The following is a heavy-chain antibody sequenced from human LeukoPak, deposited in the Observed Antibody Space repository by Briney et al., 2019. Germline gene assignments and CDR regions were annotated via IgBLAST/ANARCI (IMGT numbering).Heavy chain of an antibody. D-gene: IGHD6-13*01. J-gene: IGHJ4*02. CDR1: GFTFSSYW. V-gene: IGHV3-74*01. CDR2: INSDGSST. CDR3: ARVAAAGTRGAAHSYYFDY. Sequence: GGSLRLSCAAFGFTFSSYWMHWVRQAPGKGLVWVSRINSDGSSTSYADSVKGRFTISRDNAKNTLYLQMNSLRAEDTAVYYCARVAAAGTRGAAHSYYFDYWGQGTLVTVSS.